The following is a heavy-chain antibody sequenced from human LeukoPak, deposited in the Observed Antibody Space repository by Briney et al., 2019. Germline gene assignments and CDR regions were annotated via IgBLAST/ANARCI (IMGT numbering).Heavy chain of an antibody. CDR3: ARGPRGLGMAGTFDY. Sequence: SETLSLTCDVYGGSFSDYYWSWLRQPPGKGLEWIGEINHSGSTNYNPSLKSRATISVDTSKNQFSLKLSSVAAADTAVYYCARGPRGLGMAGTFDYWGQGTLVTVSS. J-gene: IGHJ4*02. V-gene: IGHV4-34*01. D-gene: IGHD6-19*01. CDR2: INHSGST. CDR1: GGSFSDYY.